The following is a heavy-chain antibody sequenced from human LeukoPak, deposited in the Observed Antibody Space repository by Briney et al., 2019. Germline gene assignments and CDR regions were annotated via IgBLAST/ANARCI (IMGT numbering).Heavy chain of an antibody. CDR3: ARVSSGFAVAATGWFDY. Sequence: SETLSLTCTVSGGSISSYYWSWIRQPPGKGLEWIGYIYYSGSTNYNPSLKSRVTISVDTSKNQFSLKLSSVTAADTAVYYCARVSSGFAVAATGWFDYWGQGTLVTVSS. J-gene: IGHJ4*02. CDR2: IYYSGST. D-gene: IGHD2-15*01. CDR1: GGSISSYY. V-gene: IGHV4-59*01.